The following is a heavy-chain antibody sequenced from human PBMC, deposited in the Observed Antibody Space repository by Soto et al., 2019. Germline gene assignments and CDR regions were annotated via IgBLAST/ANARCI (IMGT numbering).Heavy chain of an antibody. CDR1: GFTFSGSA. CDR2: IRSKANSYAT. J-gene: IGHJ6*02. D-gene: IGHD4-4*01. Sequence: PGGSLRLSCAASGFTFSGSAMHWVRQASGKGLEWVGRIRSKANSYATAYAASVKGRFTISRDDSKNTAYLQMNSLKTEDTAVYYCTRRKSNPRDGGVYGMDVWGQGTTVTVSS. CDR3: TRRKSNPRDGGVYGMDV. V-gene: IGHV3-73*01.